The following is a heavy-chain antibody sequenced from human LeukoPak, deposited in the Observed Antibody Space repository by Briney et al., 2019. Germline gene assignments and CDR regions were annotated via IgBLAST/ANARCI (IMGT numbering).Heavy chain of an antibody. Sequence: SETLSLTCTVSGGSVSSGSYYWSWIRQPPGKGLEWIGYIYYSGSTNYNPSLKSRVTISVDTSKNQFSLKLSSVTAADTAVYYCARGGAPRNWFDPWGQGTLVTVSS. V-gene: IGHV4-61*01. CDR1: GGSVSSGSYY. CDR3: ARGGAPRNWFDP. D-gene: IGHD3-16*01. J-gene: IGHJ5*02. CDR2: IYYSGST.